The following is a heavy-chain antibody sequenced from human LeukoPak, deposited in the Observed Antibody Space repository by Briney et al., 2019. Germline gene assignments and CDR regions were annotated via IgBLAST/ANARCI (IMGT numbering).Heavy chain of an antibody. V-gene: IGHV1-46*01. D-gene: IGHD6-6*01. CDR3: ARTAARRFDY. CDR1: GYTFASYF. CDR2: INPTGGST. Sequence: ASVKVSCKASGYTFASYFMHWVRQAPGQGLEWMGIINPTGGSTTYAQKFQGRVTMTRDTSTSTVYMELSSLRSDDTAVYYCARTAARRFDYWGQGTLVTVSS. J-gene: IGHJ4*02.